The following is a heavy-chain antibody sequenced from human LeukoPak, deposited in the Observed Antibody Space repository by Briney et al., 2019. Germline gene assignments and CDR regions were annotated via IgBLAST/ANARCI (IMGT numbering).Heavy chain of an antibody. CDR1: GFAFSASG. CDR3: AKDPYYYDSSGHLDY. CDR2: IRYDGSNK. Sequence: PGGSLRLSCAASGFAFSASGMHWVRQAPGKGLDWVAFIRYDGSNKYYADSVKGRFTISRDNSKNTLYLQMNSLRAEDTAVYYCAKDPYYYDSSGHLDYWGQGTLVTVSS. J-gene: IGHJ4*02. V-gene: IGHV3-30*02. D-gene: IGHD3-22*01.